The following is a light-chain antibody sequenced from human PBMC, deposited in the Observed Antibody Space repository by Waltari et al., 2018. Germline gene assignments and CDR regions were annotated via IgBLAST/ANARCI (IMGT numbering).Light chain of an antibody. CDR2: SNE. J-gene: IGLJ2*01. V-gene: IGLV1-36*01. Sequence: QSVLTQPPSASEAARKSATISCSGSSSNIGTNTVSWYQQVPGTAPNLLIYSNEQRPSGVSVLFSGSKSGTSASLAISGLQTEDEADYYCAGWDYVLGGPVFGGGTRLSVL. CDR3: AGWDYVLGGPV. CDR1: SSNIGTNT.